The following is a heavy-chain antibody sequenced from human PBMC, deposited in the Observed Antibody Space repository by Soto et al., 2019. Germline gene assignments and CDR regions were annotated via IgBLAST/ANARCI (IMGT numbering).Heavy chain of an antibody. V-gene: IGHV4-4*02. J-gene: IGHJ4*02. Sequence: SETLSLTCAVSGGSISSSNWWSWVRQPPGKGLEWIGEIYHSGSTNYNPSLKSRVTISVDKSKNQLSLKLSSVTAADTAVYYCASEVAAAGTTGYYFDYWGQGTLVTVSS. D-gene: IGHD6-13*01. CDR3: ASEVAAAGTTGYYFDY. CDR2: IYHSGST. CDR1: GGSISSSNW.